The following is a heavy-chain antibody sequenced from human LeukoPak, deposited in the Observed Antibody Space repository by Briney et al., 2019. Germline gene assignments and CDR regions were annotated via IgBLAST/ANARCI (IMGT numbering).Heavy chain of an antibody. CDR2: T. CDR3: ARVMSVGYCSGGSCYSVYYFDY. J-gene: IGHJ4*02. V-gene: IGHV4-59*01. D-gene: IGHD2-15*01. Sequence: TNYNPSLKSRVTISVDTSKNQFSLKLSSVTAADTAVYYCARVMSVGYCSGGSCYSVYYFDYWGQGTLVTVSS.